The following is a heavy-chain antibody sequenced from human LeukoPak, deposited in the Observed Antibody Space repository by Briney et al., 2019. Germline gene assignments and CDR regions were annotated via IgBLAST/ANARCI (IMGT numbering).Heavy chain of an antibody. CDR2: MNPNSGNT. V-gene: IGHV1-8*01. J-gene: IGHJ6*02. CDR1: GYTFTSYD. D-gene: IGHD7-27*01. Sequence: ASVKVSCTASGYTFTSYDINWVRQATGQGLEWMGWMNPNSGNTGYAQKFQGRVTMTRNASISTAYMELSSLRSEDTAVYYCAREGTGDQDYYYYGMDVWGQGTTVTVPS. CDR3: AREGTGDQDYYYYGMDV.